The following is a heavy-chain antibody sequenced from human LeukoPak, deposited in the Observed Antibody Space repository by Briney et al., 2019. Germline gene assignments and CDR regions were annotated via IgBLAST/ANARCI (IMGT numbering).Heavy chain of an antibody. CDR2: IYSGGST. V-gene: IGHV3-66*01. CDR1: GFTVSSNY. D-gene: IGHD5-18*01. Sequence: GGSLRLSCAASGFTVSSNYMSWVRQAPGKGLEWVSVIYSGGSTYYADSVKGRFTISRDNAKNSLYLQMNSLRAEDTAVYYCARGENNYGYYYFDYWGQGTLVTVSS. CDR3: ARGENNYGYYYFDY. J-gene: IGHJ4*02.